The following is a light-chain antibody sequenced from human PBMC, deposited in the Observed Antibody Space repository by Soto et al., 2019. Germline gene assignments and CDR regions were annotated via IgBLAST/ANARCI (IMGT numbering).Light chain of an antibody. CDR1: QSVRSH. CDR2: GES. V-gene: IGKV3-15*01. CDR3: QQYNNWPLT. J-gene: IGKJ4*01. Sequence: EIVMTQSPATLSLSPGXRATLSCRASQSVRSHLAWFQQKPGQPPRLLIFGESTRATGVPARFSGSGSGTEFTLIISSLQSEDFAVYFCQQYNNWPLTFSGGTKVDIK.